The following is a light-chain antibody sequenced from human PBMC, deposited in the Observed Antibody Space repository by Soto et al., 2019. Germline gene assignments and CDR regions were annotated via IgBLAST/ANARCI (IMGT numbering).Light chain of an antibody. Sequence: EIVMTQSPATLSVSPGERATLSCRASQSVGSGLSWYQQKPDQAPRLLIYGASTRATGIPARFSGSVSGTEFTLTISSLQSEDSAVYYCQQYNNWPPYTFGQGTKVDIK. CDR1: QSVGSG. J-gene: IGKJ2*01. CDR2: GAS. V-gene: IGKV3-15*01. CDR3: QQYNNWPPYT.